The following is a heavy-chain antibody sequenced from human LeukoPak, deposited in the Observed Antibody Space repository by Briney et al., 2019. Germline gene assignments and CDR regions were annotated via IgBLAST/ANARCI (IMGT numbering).Heavy chain of an antibody. V-gene: IGHV4-61*02. Sequence: PSQTLSLTCTVSGGSISSGSYYWSWIRQPAGKGLEWIGRIYTSGSTNYNPSLKSRVTISVDTSKNQFSLKLSSVTAADTAVYYCAGAYYDSSGHHFDYWGQGTLVTVSS. CDR2: IYTSGST. CDR1: GGSISSGSYY. CDR3: AGAYYDSSGHHFDY. D-gene: IGHD3-22*01. J-gene: IGHJ4*02.